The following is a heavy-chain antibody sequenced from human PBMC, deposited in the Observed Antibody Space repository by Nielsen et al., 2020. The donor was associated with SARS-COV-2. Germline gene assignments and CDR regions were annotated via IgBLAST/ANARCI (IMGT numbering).Heavy chain of an antibody. CDR1: GYTFTSYD. CDR3: ARGLLYTAMVTSYGMDV. J-gene: IGHJ6*02. V-gene: IGHV1-8*01. CDR2: MNPNSGNT. Sequence: ASVKVYCKGSGYTFTSYDINWGRQATVQGLEWMGWMNPNSGNTGYAQKFQGRVTMTRNTSISTAYMELSSLRSEDTAVYYCARGLLYTAMVTSYGMDVWGQGTTVTVSS. D-gene: IGHD5-18*01.